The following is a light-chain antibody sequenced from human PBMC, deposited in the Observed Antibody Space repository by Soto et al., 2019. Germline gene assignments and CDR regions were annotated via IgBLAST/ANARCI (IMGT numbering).Light chain of an antibody. Sequence: DIQMTQSPSTLSASVGDRVTRTCRASQNISSWLAWYQQKPGKAPNLLIYQTSNLESGVPSRFSGRGSGTEFTLTITSLQPDDFATYYCQQYKRYSKTFGQGTKVDIK. J-gene: IGKJ1*01. CDR3: QQYKRYSKT. CDR2: QTS. V-gene: IGKV1-5*03. CDR1: QNISSW.